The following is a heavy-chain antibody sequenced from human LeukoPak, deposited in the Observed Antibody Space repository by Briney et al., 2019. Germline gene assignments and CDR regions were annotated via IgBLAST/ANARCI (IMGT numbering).Heavy chain of an antibody. Sequence: GGSLRLSCAASGFTFSSYWMSWVRQAPGKGLEWVANIKQDGSEKYYVDSVKGQFTISRDNAKNSLYLQMNSLRAEDTAVYYCAREVLAGYFDYWGQGTLVTVSS. J-gene: IGHJ4*02. CDR1: GFTFSSYW. CDR3: AREVLAGYFDY. V-gene: IGHV3-7*01. CDR2: IKQDGSEK.